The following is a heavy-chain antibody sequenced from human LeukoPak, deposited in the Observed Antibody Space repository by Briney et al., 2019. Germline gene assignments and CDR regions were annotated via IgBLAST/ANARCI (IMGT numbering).Heavy chain of an antibody. CDR1: GFTFSSYA. Sequence: GGSLRLSCAASGFTFSSYAMHWVRQAPGKGLEWVAVISYDGSNKYYADSVKGRFTISRDNSKNTLYLQMNSLRAEDTAVYYCARDNFQYDFWSGYYGLDYWGQGTLVTVSS. CDR2: ISYDGSNK. J-gene: IGHJ4*02. D-gene: IGHD3-3*01. CDR3: ARDNFQYDFWSGYYGLDY. V-gene: IGHV3-30-3*01.